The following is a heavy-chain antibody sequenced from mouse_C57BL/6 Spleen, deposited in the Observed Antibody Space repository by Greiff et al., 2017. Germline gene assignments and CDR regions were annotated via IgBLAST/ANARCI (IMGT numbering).Heavy chain of an antibody. CDR3: VRHGQHDGSSLYAMDY. CDR1: GFSFNTYA. Sequence: EVMLVESGGGLVQPKGSLKLSCAASGFSFNTYAMNWVRQAPGKGLEWVARIRSKSNNYATYYADSVKDRFNISRDVSESMLYLQMNNLKTEDTAMYYCVRHGQHDGSSLYAMDYWGQGTSVTVSS. CDR2: IRSKSNNYAT. D-gene: IGHD1-1*01. V-gene: IGHV10-1*01. J-gene: IGHJ4*01.